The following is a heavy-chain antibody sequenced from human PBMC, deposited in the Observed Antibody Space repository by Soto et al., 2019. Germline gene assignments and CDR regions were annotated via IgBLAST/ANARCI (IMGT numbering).Heavy chain of an antibody. Sequence: ASVKVSCKAAGYTFTTYYIHWVRQAPGQGLEWMGIINPSGGSTSYAQKFQGRVTMTRDTSTSTVYMEMSSLKSEDTAVYYCARGYSGSDVNYLDSWGQGTMVTVYS. CDR3: ARGYSGSDVNYLDS. D-gene: IGHD1-26*01. J-gene: IGHJ4*02. CDR2: INPSGGST. V-gene: IGHV1-46*01. CDR1: GYTFTTYY.